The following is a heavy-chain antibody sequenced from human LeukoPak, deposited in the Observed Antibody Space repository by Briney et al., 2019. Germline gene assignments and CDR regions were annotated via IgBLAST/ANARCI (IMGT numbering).Heavy chain of an antibody. Sequence: SETLSLTCAVSGGSISSGGYSWSWIRQPPGKGLEWIGYIYHSGSTYYNPSLKSRVTISVDRSKNQFSLKLSSVTAADTAVYYCARSSAGYSSYYYYYYYGMDVWGQGTTVTVSS. CDR2: IYHSGST. J-gene: IGHJ6*02. D-gene: IGHD6-19*01. CDR1: GGSISSGGYS. CDR3: ARSSAGYSSYYYYYYYGMDV. V-gene: IGHV4-30-2*01.